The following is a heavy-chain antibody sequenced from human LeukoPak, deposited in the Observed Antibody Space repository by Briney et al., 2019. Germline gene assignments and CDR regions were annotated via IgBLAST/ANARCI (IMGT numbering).Heavy chain of an antibody. Sequence: SETLSLTCTVSGGSISSYYWSWIRQPAGKGLEWIGRIYTSGSTNYNPSLKSRVTMSVDTSKNQFSLKLSSVTAADTAVYYCARDGTGYCSSTSCPGPMDAWGKGTTVTVSS. CDR1: GGSISSYY. V-gene: IGHV4-4*07. J-gene: IGHJ6*03. CDR2: IYTSGST. CDR3: ARDGTGYCSSTSCPGPMDA. D-gene: IGHD2-2*01.